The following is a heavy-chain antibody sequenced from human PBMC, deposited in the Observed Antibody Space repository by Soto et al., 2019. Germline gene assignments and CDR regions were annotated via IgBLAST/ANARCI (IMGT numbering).Heavy chain of an antibody. V-gene: IGHV3-7*01. CDR3: ASRGYYSDSRLSHDI. CDR1: GFTFSKYW. Sequence: PGGSLRLSCAASGFTFSKYWLNWFRQAPGKGLEWVANIKEDGSGKYYVDSVKGRFTISRDNAKNSLYLQMSSLRSEDTALYYCASRGYYSDSRLSHDIWGQGTLVTVSS. D-gene: IGHD3-22*01. J-gene: IGHJ4*02. CDR2: IKEDGSGK.